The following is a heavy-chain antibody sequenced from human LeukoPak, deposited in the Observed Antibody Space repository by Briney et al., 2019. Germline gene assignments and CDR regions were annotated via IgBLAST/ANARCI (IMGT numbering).Heavy chain of an antibody. J-gene: IGHJ5*02. CDR1: GGSISSGGYS. V-gene: IGHV4-30-2*01. D-gene: IGHD3-10*01. CDR3: VRVWFGELSGWFDP. CDR2: IYHSGST. Sequence: SETLSLTCAVSGGSISSGGYSWSWIRQPPGKGLEWIGYIYHSGSTYYNPSLKSRVTISVDRSKNQFSLKLSSVTAADTAVYYCVRVWFGELSGWFDPWGQGTLVTVSS.